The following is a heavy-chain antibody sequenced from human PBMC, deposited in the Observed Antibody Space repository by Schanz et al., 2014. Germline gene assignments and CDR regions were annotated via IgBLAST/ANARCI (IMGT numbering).Heavy chain of an antibody. D-gene: IGHD5-12*01. CDR1: GFSFSSYA. V-gene: IGHV3-23*04. CDR3: ARKVVATSGGYYDY. CDR2: MNESHSTI. J-gene: IGHJ4*02. Sequence: EVQLVESGGGLVQPGGSLRLSCTASGFSFSSYAMGWVRQARGKGLEWVTAMNESHSTIYYADSVRGRFTISRDNAENTLLLQMNSVGAEDTAVYECARKVVATSGGYYDYWGQGTLVIVSS.